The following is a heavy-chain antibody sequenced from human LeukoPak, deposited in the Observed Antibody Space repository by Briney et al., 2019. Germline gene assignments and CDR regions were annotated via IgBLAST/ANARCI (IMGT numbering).Heavy chain of an antibody. J-gene: IGHJ6*04. CDR3: AELGITMIGGV. Sequence: PGGSLRLSCAASGFTFTSYAMSWVRQAPGKGLEWVSYISSSGSTIYYADSVKGRFTISRDNAKNSLYLQMNSLRAEDTAVYYCAELGITMIGGVWGKGTTVTISS. CDR2: ISSSGSTI. CDR1: GFTFTSYA. D-gene: IGHD3-10*02. V-gene: IGHV3-48*03.